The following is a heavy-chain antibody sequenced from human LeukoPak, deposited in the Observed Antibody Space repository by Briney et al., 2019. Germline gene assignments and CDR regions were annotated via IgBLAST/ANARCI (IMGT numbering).Heavy chain of an antibody. CDR3: AKGAGGFSYYNWFDP. Sequence: SETLSLTCAVYGGSFSAYYWGWIRQPPGKGLEWIGSIYYSGTTHYSPSLESRVTISVDTSKNQFSLKLASVTAADTAIYYCAKGAGGFSYYNWFDPWGQGTLVTVSS. D-gene: IGHD5-18*01. CDR1: GGSFSAYY. V-gene: IGHV4-34*01. CDR2: IYYSGTT. J-gene: IGHJ5*02.